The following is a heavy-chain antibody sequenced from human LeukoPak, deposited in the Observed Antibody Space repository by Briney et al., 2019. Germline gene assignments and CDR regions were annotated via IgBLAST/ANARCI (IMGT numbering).Heavy chain of an antibody. CDR1: GGSISSYY. Sequence: SETLSLTCTVSGGSISSYYWSWIRQPPGKGLEWIGYIYYSGSTNYNPSLKSRVTISVDTSKNQFSLKLSSVTAADTAVYYCARNEYSSSWSRRRGGAFDIWGQGTMVTVSS. J-gene: IGHJ3*02. D-gene: IGHD6-13*01. V-gene: IGHV4-59*01. CDR3: ARNEYSSSWSRRRGGAFDI. CDR2: IYYSGST.